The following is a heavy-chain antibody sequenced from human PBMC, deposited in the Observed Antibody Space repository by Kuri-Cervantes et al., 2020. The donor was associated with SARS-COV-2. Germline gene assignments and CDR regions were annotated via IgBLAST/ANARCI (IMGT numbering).Heavy chain of an antibody. CDR1: GLTFSSYA. CDR3: AREAYYDFWSGYHTRTDYFDY. Sequence: GESLKISCAASGLTFSSYAMHWVRQAPGKGLEWVAVTSYDGSSKYYADSVKGRFTISRDNSKNTLYLQMNSLRAEDTAVYYCAREAYYDFWSGYHTRTDYFDYWGQGTLVTVSS. D-gene: IGHD3-3*01. CDR2: TSYDGSSK. V-gene: IGHV3-30-3*01. J-gene: IGHJ4*02.